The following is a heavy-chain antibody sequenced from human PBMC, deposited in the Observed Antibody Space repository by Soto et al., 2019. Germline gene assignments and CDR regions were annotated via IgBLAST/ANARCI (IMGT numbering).Heavy chain of an antibody. CDR3: ARQGITIFGVVKYYYYMDV. D-gene: IGHD3-3*01. Sequence: GESLKISCKGSGYSFTSYWIGWVRQMPGKGLEWMGIIYPGDSDTRYSPSFQGQVTISADKSISTAYLQWSSLKASDTAMYYCARQGITIFGVVKYYYYMDVWGKGTTVTVSS. V-gene: IGHV5-51*01. CDR2: IYPGDSDT. J-gene: IGHJ6*03. CDR1: GYSFTSYW.